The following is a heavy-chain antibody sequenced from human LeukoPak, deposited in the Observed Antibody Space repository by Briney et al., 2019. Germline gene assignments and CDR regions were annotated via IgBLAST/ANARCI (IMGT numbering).Heavy chain of an antibody. CDR3: ARVVPPTDYGSGSYFWDPYYFDY. CDR1: GFTFSSYA. V-gene: IGHV3-23*01. J-gene: IGHJ4*02. CDR2: TSGSGGST. Sequence: GGSLRLSCAASGFTFSSYAMHWVRQAPGKGLEWVSATSGSGGSTYYADSVKGRFTISRDNSKNTLYLQMNSLRAEDTAVYYCARVVPPTDYGSGSYFWDPYYFDYWGQGTLVTVSS. D-gene: IGHD3-10*01.